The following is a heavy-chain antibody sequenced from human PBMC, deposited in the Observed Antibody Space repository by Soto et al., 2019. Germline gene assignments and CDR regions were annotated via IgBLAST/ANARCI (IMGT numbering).Heavy chain of an antibody. CDR1: GFTFSSFS. D-gene: IGHD2-2*01. CDR2: INSDGSNT. CDR3: ARGRVAAAIYY. Sequence: EVQLVESGGGLVQPGGSLRLSCAASGFTFSSFSMHWVRQAPGEGLVWVSRINSDGSNTNYADGVKGLFTISSNNANTTLYLQMNGLSAEYAAVYYCARGRVAAAIYYWGQGTLVTVSS. V-gene: IGHV3-74*01. J-gene: IGHJ4*02.